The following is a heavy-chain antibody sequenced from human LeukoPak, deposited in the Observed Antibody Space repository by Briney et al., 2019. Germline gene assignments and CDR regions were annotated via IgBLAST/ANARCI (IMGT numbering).Heavy chain of an antibody. J-gene: IGHJ6*02. V-gene: IGHV4-59*01. D-gene: IGHD3-3*01. CDR2: IYYSGST. Sequence: SETLSLTCTVSGGSISSYYWSWIRQPPGKGLEWIGYIYYSGSTNYNPSLKSRVTISVDTSKNQFSLKLSSVTAADTAAYYCARGNFWSGYYYYGMDVWGQGTTVTVSS. CDR3: ARGNFWSGYYYYGMDV. CDR1: GGSISSYY.